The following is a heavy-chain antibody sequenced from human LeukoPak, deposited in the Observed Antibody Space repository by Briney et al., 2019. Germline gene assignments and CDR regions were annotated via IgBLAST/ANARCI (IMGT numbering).Heavy chain of an antibody. J-gene: IGHJ4*02. Sequence: GSLRLSCAASGFTFSSYGMHWVRQAPGKGLEWVAFIRYDGSNKYYADSVKGRFTISRDNSKNTLYLQMNSLRAEDTAVYYCAVLGLDYFDYWGQGTLVTVSS. D-gene: IGHD7-27*01. CDR3: AVLGLDYFDY. CDR1: GFTFSSYG. V-gene: IGHV3-30*02. CDR2: IRYDGSNK.